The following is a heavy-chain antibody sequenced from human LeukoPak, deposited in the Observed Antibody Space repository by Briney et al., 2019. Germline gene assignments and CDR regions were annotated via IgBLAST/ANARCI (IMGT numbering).Heavy chain of an antibody. D-gene: IGHD4-17*01. V-gene: IGHV4-59*01. J-gene: IGHJ4*02. CDR3: ARVSPGDYGDCGLDY. Sequence: SETLSLTCAVYGGSFSGYYWSWIRQPPGKGLEWIGYIYYSGSTNYNPSLKSRVTISVDTSKNQFSLKLSSVTAADTAVYYCARVSPGDYGDCGLDYWGQGTLVTVSS. CDR2: IYYSGST. CDR1: GGSFSGYY.